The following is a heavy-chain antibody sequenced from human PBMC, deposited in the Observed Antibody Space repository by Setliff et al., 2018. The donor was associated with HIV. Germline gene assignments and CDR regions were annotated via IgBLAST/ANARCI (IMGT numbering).Heavy chain of an antibody. CDR3: AKSPTNYYGSGSYANWFDP. V-gene: IGHV3-9*01. CDR2: ISWNSGSI. CDR1: GFTFDDYA. Sequence: GGSLRLSCAASGFTFDDYAMHWVRQAPGKGLEWVSGISWNSGSIGYADSVKGRFTISRDNAKNSLYLQVNSLRAEDTALYYCAKSPTNYYGSGSYANWFDPWGQGTLVTV. D-gene: IGHD3-10*01. J-gene: IGHJ5*02.